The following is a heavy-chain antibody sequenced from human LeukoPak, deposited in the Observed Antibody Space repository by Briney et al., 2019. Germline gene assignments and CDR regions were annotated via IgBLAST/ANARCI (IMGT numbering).Heavy chain of an antibody. D-gene: IGHD3-3*01. CDR2: IYYSGST. V-gene: IGHV4-39*07. CDR3: ARGSIFGVVISWFDP. CDR1: GGSISSSSYY. Sequence: SETLSLTCTVSGGSISSSSYYWGWIRQPPGKGLEWIGSIYYSGSTYYNPSLKSRGTISVDTSKSQSSLKLSSETAADTAVYYCARGSIFGVVISWFDPWGQGTLVTVSS. J-gene: IGHJ5*02.